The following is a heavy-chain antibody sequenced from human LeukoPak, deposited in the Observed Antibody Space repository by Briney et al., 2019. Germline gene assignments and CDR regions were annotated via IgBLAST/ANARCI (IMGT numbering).Heavy chain of an antibody. J-gene: IGHJ6*02. V-gene: IGHV4-59*01. Sequence: SEALSLTCTVSGGSISSYYWSWIRQPPGKGLEWIGYIYYSGSTNYNPSLKSRVTISVDTSKNQFSLKLSSVTAADTAVYYCARGVRGYSYGSWYYYGMDVWGQGTTVTVSS. CDR2: IYYSGST. CDR1: GGSISSYY. D-gene: IGHD5-18*01. CDR3: ARGVRGYSYGSWYYYGMDV.